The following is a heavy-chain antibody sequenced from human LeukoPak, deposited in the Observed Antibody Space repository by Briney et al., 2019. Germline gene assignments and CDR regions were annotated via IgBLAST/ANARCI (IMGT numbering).Heavy chain of an antibody. J-gene: IGHJ4*02. CDR3: ARGFIDSPDYYDSSGYYYALGY. CDR1: GGSISSGPYY. CDR2: IYTSGST. D-gene: IGHD3-22*01. Sequence: SETLSLTCTVSGGSISSGPYYWSWIRQPAGKGLEWIGRIYTSGSTNYNPSLKSRVTMSVDTSKNQFSLKLSSVTAADTAVYYCARGFIDSPDYYDSSGYYYALGYWGQGTLVTVSS. V-gene: IGHV4-61*02.